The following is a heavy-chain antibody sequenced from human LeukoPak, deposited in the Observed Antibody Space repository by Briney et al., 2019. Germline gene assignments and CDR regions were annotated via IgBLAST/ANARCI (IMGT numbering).Heavy chain of an antibody. J-gene: IGHJ6*02. Sequence: ASVKVSCKASGYTFTSYGISWVRQAPGQGLEWMGWISAYNGNTNYAQKLQGRVTTTTDTSTSTAYMELRSLRSDDTAVYYCARDSVDFWSGYYYYYYYGMDVWGQGTTVTVSS. D-gene: IGHD3-3*01. V-gene: IGHV1-18*01. CDR2: ISAYNGNT. CDR1: GYTFTSYG. CDR3: ARDSVDFWSGYYYYYYYGMDV.